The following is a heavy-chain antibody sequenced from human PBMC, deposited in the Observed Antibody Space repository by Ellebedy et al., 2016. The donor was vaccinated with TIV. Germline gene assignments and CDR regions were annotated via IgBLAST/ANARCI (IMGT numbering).Heavy chain of an antibody. V-gene: IGHV1-2*02. CDR2: INPKNGGT. Sequence: AASVKDSCKASGYTFTGYYIRWARQAPGQGLEWMGLINPKNGGTNYAQKFQGRVTMTRETSISTAYMDLSWLRSDDTAVYYCARDGACGGDCYGANYWGQGSLVTVSS. J-gene: IGHJ4*02. D-gene: IGHD2-21*02. CDR1: GYTFTGYY. CDR3: ARDGACGGDCYGANY.